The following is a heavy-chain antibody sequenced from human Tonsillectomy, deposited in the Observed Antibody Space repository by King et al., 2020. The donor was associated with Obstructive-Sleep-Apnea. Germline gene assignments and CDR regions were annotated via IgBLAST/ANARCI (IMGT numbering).Heavy chain of an antibody. Sequence: QLVQSGAEVKKPGASVKVSCKASGYTFTGYYIHWVRQAPGQGLEWMGWISPNSGATKYAQKFQDRVTMTRDTSISTAYMDLSRLRSDDTAIYYCARDMTAYDSTSPAYRGQGTLGTVSP. V-gene: IGHV1-2*02. J-gene: IGHJ4*02. D-gene: IGHD3-10*01. CDR1: GYTFTGYY. CDR2: ISPNSGAT. CDR3: ARDMTAYDSTSPAY.